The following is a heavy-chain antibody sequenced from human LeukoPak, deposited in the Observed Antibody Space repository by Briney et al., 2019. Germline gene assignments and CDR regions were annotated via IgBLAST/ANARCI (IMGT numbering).Heavy chain of an antibody. CDR1: GGSFNGYY. Sequence: SETLSLTCAVYGGSFNGYYLSWIRQPPGKGLEWIGEINHSGSTYYNPSLKSRVTILVDTSKNQFSLKLSSVTAADTAVYYCARRQKGTGAFDIWGQGTMVTVSS. CDR2: INHSGST. CDR3: ARRQKGTGAFDI. J-gene: IGHJ3*02. V-gene: IGHV4-34*01.